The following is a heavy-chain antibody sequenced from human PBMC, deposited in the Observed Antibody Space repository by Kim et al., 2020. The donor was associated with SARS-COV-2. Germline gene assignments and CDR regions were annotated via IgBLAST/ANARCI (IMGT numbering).Heavy chain of an antibody. J-gene: IGHJ4*02. CDR3: AKMGTIGWRHFDC. Sequence: GGSLRLSCAASGFTFRNSAMSWVRQAPGKGLEWVSDIGTNGETVHYSDFVKGRFTISRDNSKSTLYLQMNSLGAEDTALYYCAKMGTIGWRHFDCWGQGTLVTVSS. CDR2: IGTNGETV. V-gene: IGHV3-23*01. D-gene: IGHD6-19*01. CDR1: GFTFRNSA.